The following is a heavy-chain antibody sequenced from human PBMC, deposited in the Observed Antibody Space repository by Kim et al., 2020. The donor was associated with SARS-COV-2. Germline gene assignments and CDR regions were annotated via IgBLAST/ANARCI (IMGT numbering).Heavy chain of an antibody. V-gene: IGHV4-39*01. CDR1: GGSISSSSYY. D-gene: IGHD3-9*01. CDR3: AGRPTSDYDILTGPLYFDY. CDR2: IYYSGST. J-gene: IGHJ4*02. Sequence: SETLSLTCTVSGGSISSSSYYWGWIRQPPGKGLEWIGSIYYSGSTYYNPSLKSRVTISVDTSKNQFSLKLSSVTAADTAVYYCAGRPTSDYDILTGPLYFDYWGQGTLVTVSS.